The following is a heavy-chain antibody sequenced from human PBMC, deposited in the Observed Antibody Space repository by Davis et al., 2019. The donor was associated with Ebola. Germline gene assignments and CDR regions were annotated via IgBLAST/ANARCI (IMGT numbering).Heavy chain of an antibody. CDR2: IIPIFGTA. CDR1: GGTFSSYA. CDR3: AREGERWLQLYYYYGMDV. V-gene: IGHV1-69*13. J-gene: IGHJ6*02. D-gene: IGHD5-24*01. Sequence: SVKVSCKASGGTFSSYAISWVRQAPGQGLEWMGGIIPIFGTANYAQKFQGRVMITADESTSTAYMELSSLRSEDTAVYYCAREGERWLQLYYYYGMDVWGQGTTVTVSS.